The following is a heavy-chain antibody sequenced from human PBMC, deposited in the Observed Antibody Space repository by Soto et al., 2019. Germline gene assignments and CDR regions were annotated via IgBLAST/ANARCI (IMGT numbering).Heavy chain of an antibody. D-gene: IGHD6-13*01. CDR1: GYSFTSYW. CDR2: IYPGDSDT. V-gene: IGHV5-51*01. J-gene: IGHJ6*02. CDR3: ASARSQQLGYYYYYYGMDV. Sequence: RGESLKISCKGSGYSFTSYWIGWVRQMPGKGLDWMGIIYPGDSDTRYSPSFQGQVTISADKSISTAYLQWSSLKASDTAMYYCASARSQQLGYYYYYYGMDVWGQGTTVTVSS.